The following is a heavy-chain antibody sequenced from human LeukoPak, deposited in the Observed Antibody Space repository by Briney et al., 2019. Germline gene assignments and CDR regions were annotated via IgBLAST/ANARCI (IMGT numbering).Heavy chain of an antibody. V-gene: IGHV3-23*01. J-gene: IGHJ4*02. D-gene: IGHD2-2*01. CDR3: AKDLGYCRSTSCFWSFDY. CDR2: ISGSGGST. Sequence: GGSLRLSCAASGFTFSSYAMSWVRQAPGKGLEWVSAISGSGGSTYYADSVKGRFTISRDNSKNTLYLQMNSLRAEDTAVYYCAKDLGYCRSTSCFWSFDYWGQGTLVTVSS. CDR1: GFTFSSYA.